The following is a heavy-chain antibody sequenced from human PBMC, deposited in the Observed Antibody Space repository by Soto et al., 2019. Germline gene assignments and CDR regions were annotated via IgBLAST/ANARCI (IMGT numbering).Heavy chain of an antibody. CDR3: THSRCGGDCLQSYSSHYYYGMDV. CDR1: GFSLSTGGVG. V-gene: IGHV2-5*02. J-gene: IGHJ6*02. D-gene: IGHD2-21*02. Sequence: QITLMESGPTLVKPTQTLTLTCTFSGFSLSTGGVGVGWIRQPPGKALEWLALIYWDDDKGYSPSLRSRLTVTKDTSKNQVVLTMTNMDPVDTATYYCTHSRCGGDCLQSYSSHYYYGMDVWGQGTTVTVSS. CDR2: IYWDDDK.